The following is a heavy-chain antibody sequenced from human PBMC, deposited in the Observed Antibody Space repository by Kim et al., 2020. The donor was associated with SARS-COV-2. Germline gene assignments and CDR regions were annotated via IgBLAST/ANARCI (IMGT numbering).Heavy chain of an antibody. CDR2: ISYDGSNK. CDR3: ARAMTGGYYYGMDV. V-gene: IGHV3-30-3*01. CDR1: GFTFSSYA. Sequence: GGSLRLSCAASGFTFSSYAMHWVRQAPGKGLEWVAVISYDGSNKYYADSVKGRFTISRDNSKNTLYLQMNSLRAEDTAVYYCARAMTGGYYYGMDVWGQGTTVPVSS. D-gene: IGHD3-9*01. J-gene: IGHJ6*02.